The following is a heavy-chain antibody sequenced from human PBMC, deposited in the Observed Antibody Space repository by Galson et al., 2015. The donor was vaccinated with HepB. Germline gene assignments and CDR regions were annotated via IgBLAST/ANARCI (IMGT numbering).Heavy chain of an antibody. CDR1: GDTFANYT. Sequence: SVKVSCKASGDTFANYTFSWVRQAPGQGLEWLGGIIPMFETGIYAQKFQDRITITADKSTSTVYMEVSSLRSGDTAVYYCARDRQHYYDTSGYSGASDYWGQGTLVTVSS. D-gene: IGHD3-22*01. CDR3: ARDRQHYYDTSGYSGASDY. J-gene: IGHJ4*02. V-gene: IGHV1-69*06. CDR2: IIPMFETG.